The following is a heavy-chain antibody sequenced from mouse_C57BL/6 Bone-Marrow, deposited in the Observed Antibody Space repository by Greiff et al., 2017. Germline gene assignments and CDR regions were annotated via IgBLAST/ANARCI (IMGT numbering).Heavy chain of an antibody. J-gene: IGHJ4*01. V-gene: IGHV1-62-2*01. CDR3: ARHETHSYAMDY. CDR1: GSTFTEYT. CDR2: FYPGSGSI. Sequence: QVQLQQSGAELVKPGASVKLSFKASGSTFTEYTIHWVKQRSGQGLEWIGWFYPGSGSIKYNEKFKDKATLTADKSSSTVYMELSRLTAEDSAVYFCARHETHSYAMDYGGQGASVTVSS.